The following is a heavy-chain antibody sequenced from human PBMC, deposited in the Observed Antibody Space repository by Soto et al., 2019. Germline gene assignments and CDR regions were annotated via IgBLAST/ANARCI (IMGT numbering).Heavy chain of an antibody. D-gene: IGHD5-18*01. CDR3: ARVHTAYYYYYGMDV. Sequence: GGSLRLSCAASGFTFSSYGMHWVRQAPGKGLEWVAVIWYDGSNKYYADSVKGRFTISRDNSKNTLYLQMNSLRAEDTAVYYCARVHTAYYYYYGMDVWGQGTTLTVSS. J-gene: IGHJ6*02. V-gene: IGHV3-33*01. CDR2: IWYDGSNK. CDR1: GFTFSSYG.